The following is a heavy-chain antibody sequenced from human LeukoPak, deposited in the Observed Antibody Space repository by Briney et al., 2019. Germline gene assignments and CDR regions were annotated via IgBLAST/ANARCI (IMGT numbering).Heavy chain of an antibody. Sequence: PGGSLRLSCAASGFSFSSYSMNWVRQAPGKGLEWVSYISPSSSTMYYADSMKGRFTISRDNARNSLYLQMNSLRAEDTALYYCARSYSSSWEFDYWGQGILVTVSS. J-gene: IGHJ4*02. D-gene: IGHD6-13*01. CDR3: ARSYSSSWEFDY. V-gene: IGHV3-48*01. CDR2: ISPSSSTM. CDR1: GFSFSSYS.